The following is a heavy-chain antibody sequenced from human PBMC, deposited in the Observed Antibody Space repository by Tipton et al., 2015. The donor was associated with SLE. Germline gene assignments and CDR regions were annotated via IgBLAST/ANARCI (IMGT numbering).Heavy chain of an antibody. CDR1: GGSISSYY. D-gene: IGHD6-13*01. V-gene: IGHV4-38-2*02. CDR2: IYHSGST. CDR3: ARSYSSPVGLS. Sequence: TLSLTCTVSGGSISSYYWGWIRQPPGKGLEWIGSIYHSGSTYYNPSLKSRVTISVDTSKNQFSLKLSSVTAADTAVYYCARSYSSPVGLSWGQGTLVTVSS. J-gene: IGHJ5*02.